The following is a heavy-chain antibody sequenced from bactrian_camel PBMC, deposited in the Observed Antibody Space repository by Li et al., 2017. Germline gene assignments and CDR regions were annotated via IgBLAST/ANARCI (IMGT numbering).Heavy chain of an antibody. CDR3: ASGGYDFGEYYI. Sequence: VQLVESGGGLVQPGGSLRLSCVASGFTFDAYAMNWVRQAPGKGLEWVSGISRFGSTTYYAGSVKGRFTISRDNAKNTLYLQLDSLKTEDTAMYYCASGGYDFGEYYIWGQGTQVTVS. CDR1: GFTFDAYA. J-gene: IGHJ4*01. CDR2: ISRFGSTT. V-gene: IGHV3S31*01. D-gene: IGHD2*01.